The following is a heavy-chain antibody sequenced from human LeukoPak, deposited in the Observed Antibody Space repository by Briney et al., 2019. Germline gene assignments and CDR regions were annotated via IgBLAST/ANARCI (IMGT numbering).Heavy chain of an antibody. CDR3: ARAVYYYGSRNERRYYFDY. V-gene: IGHV4-4*07. J-gene: IGHJ4*02. CDR2: MYTDGDT. D-gene: IGHD3-22*01. CDR1: GASISGYW. Sequence: SETLSLTCDVSGASISGYWWSWIRQPAGKGLEWIGRMYTDGDTNYNPALKSRVTVSVDTSKHLFSLKLISVTAADTAVYYCARAVYYYGSRNERRYYFDYWGQGALVTVSS.